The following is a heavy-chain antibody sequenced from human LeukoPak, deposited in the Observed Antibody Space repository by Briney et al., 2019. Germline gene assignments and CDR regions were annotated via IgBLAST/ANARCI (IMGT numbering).Heavy chain of an antibody. J-gene: IGHJ4*02. Sequence: GGSVRLSCAASGFTFSSYGMHWVRQAPGKGLEWVAFIRYDGSNKYYADSVKGRFTISRDNSKNTLSLQMNSLRVEDTAVYYCASGVVVITTRPFDYWGQGTLVTVSS. V-gene: IGHV3-30*02. CDR1: GFTFSSYG. CDR2: IRYDGSNK. CDR3: ASGVVVITTRPFDY. D-gene: IGHD3-22*01.